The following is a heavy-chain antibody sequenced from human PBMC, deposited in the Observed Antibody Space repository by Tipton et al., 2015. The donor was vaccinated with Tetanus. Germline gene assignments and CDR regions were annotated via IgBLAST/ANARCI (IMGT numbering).Heavy chain of an antibody. Sequence: QLVQSGAEVKKPGASVEVSCKASGYSFTRYAINWVRQAPGQGPEWMGWINTNTGNPTYAQGFTGRFVFSLDTSVSTAYLQISSLKAEDTAVYYCARAPNRISRAYDYWGQGTQITVSS. J-gene: IGHJ4*02. CDR2: INTNTGNP. D-gene: IGHD1-14*01. CDR1: GYSFTRYA. V-gene: IGHV7-4-1*02. CDR3: ARAPNRISRAYDY.